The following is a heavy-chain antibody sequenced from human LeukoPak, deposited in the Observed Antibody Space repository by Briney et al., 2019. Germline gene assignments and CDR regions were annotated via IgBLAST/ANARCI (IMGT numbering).Heavy chain of an antibody. J-gene: IGHJ4*02. CDR1: GYTFSSYG. CDR3: ARDDGSWDLSSRTGVDY. V-gene: IGHV1-18*01. Sequence: GASVKVSCKASGYTFSSYGISWVREAPGQGLEWRGWISANNGYTDYAQKVQGRVAITKDPATSTAYMELRSLRADDTAVHYCARDDGSWDLSSRTGVDYWRQGTLLTVSS. CDR2: ISANNGYT. D-gene: IGHD3-16*02.